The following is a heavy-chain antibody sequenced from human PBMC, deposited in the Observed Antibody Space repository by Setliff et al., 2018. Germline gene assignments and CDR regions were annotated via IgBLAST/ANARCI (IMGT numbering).Heavy chain of an antibody. CDR1: GGSISSGDYY. CDR2: IYYSGST. V-gene: IGHV4-30-4*08. Sequence: SETLSLTCTVSGGSISSGDYYWSWIRQPPGKGLEWIGYIYYSGSTYYNPSLKSRVTISVDTSKNQFSLKLSSVTAADTAVYYCARESRYYYDNLGTLDYWGQGTQVTVSS. CDR3: ARESRYYYDNLGTLDY. J-gene: IGHJ4*02. D-gene: IGHD3-22*01.